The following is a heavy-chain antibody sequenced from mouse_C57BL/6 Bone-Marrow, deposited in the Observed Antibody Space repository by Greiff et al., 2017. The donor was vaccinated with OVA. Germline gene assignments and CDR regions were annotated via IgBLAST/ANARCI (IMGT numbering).Heavy chain of an antibody. CDR1: GYTFTSYW. J-gene: IGHJ3*01. V-gene: IGHV1-74*01. Sequence: QVQLQQPGAELVKPGASVKVSCKASGYTFTSYWMHWVKQRPGQGLEWIGRIHPSDSDTNYNQKFKGKATLTVDKSSSTAYMQLSSLTSEDSAVYDDAIPSHYYVSSPGWFAYWGQGTLVTVSA. D-gene: IGHD1-1*01. CDR2: IHPSDSDT. CDR3: AIPSHYYVSSPGWFAY.